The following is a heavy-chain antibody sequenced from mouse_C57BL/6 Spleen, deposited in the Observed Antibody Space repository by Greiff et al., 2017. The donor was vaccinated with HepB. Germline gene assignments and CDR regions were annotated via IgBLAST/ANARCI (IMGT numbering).Heavy chain of an antibody. D-gene: IGHD2-3*01. J-gene: IGHJ2*01. V-gene: IGHV1-15*01. CDR2: IDPETGGT. CDR1: GYTFTDYE. Sequence: VQLQQSGAELVRPGASVTLSCKASGYTFTDYEMHWVKQTPVHGLEWIGAIDPETGGTAYNQKFKGKAILTADKSSSTAYMELRSLTSEDSAVYYCTGGYYPLDYWGQGTTLTVSS. CDR3: TGGYYPLDY.